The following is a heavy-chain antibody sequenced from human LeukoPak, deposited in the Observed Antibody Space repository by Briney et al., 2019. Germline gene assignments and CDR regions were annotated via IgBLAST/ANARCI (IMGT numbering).Heavy chain of an antibody. D-gene: IGHD3-10*01. CDR3: ARDKYYGSGSYPHSFDY. V-gene: IGHV4-4*02. CDR2: IYHSGST. Sequence: SETLSLTCAVSGGSISSSNWWSWVRQPPGKGLEWIGEIYHSGSTNYNPSLKSRVTISVDKSKNQFSLKLSSVTAADTAVYYCARDKYYGSGSYPHSFDYWGQGTLVTVSS. J-gene: IGHJ4*02. CDR1: GGSISSSNW.